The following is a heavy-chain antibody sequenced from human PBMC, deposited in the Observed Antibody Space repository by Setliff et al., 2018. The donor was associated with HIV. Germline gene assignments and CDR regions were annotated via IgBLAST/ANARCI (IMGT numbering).Heavy chain of an antibody. CDR1: GGTFSSYA. V-gene: IGHV1-69*10. CDR3: ARGSCSGCYLSDY. CDR2: IIPIFGIP. Sequence: SVKVSCKASGGTFSSYAISWVRQAPGQGLEWMGGIIPIFGIPNYAQKFQGRVTITRDTSANTAYMELSSLRSEDTAVYYCARGSCSGCYLSDYWGLGTLVTVSS. D-gene: IGHD6-19*01. J-gene: IGHJ4*02.